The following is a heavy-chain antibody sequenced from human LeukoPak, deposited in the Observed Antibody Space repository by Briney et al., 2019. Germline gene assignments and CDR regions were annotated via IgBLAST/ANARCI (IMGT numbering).Heavy chain of an antibody. V-gene: IGHV3-48*02. CDR1: GFTFTSYS. CDR3: ASPYCSGGSCYQGFDN. Sequence: GGSLRLSCAASGFTFTSYSMNWVRQAPGRGLEWVSYISSGGSTIFYADSVKGRFTISRDNAKNSLYLQMNSLRDEDTAVYYCASPYCSGGSCYQGFDNWGQGTLATVSS. J-gene: IGHJ4*02. D-gene: IGHD2-15*01. CDR2: ISSGGSTI.